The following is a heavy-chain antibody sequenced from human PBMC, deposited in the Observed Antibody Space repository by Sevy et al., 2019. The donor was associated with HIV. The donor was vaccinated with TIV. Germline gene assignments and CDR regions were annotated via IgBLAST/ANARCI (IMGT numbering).Heavy chain of an antibody. Sequence: GGSLRLSCAASGFTFSSYAMHWVRQAPGKGLEWVAVISYDGSNKYYADSVKGRFTISRDNSKNTLYLEMNSLRAEDTAVYYCARDGRFVGPPDYYFDYWGQGTLVTVSS. J-gene: IGHJ4*02. V-gene: IGHV3-30*04. CDR2: ISYDGSNK. CDR1: GFTFSSYA. CDR3: ARDGRFVGPPDYYFDY. D-gene: IGHD1-26*01.